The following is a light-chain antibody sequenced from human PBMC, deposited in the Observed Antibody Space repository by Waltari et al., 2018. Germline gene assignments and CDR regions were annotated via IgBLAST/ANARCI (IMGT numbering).Light chain of an antibody. V-gene: IGLV2-14*01. CDR2: DVS. Sequence: QSALTQPASVSGSPGQSLTISCTGTSSDVGGYNYVSCYQQHPGKAPKLMIYDVSKRPSGVCNRFSGSKSGNTASLTISGLQAEDEADYYCSSYTSSNTLYVFGTGTKVTVL. J-gene: IGLJ1*01. CDR1: SSDVGGYNY. CDR3: SSYTSSNTLYV.